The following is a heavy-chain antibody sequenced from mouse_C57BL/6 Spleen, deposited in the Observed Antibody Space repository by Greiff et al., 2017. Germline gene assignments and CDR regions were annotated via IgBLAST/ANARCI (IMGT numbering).Heavy chain of an antibody. V-gene: IGHV5-9-1*02. CDR3: TRDYYLYYAMDY. CDR1: GFTFSSYA. Sequence: EVKLVESGEGLVKPGGSLKLSCAASGFTFSSYAMPWVRQTPEKRLEWVAYISSGGDYIYYADTVKGRFTISRDNARNTLYLQMSSLRSEDTAMYCCTRDYYLYYAMDYWGQGTSVTGAS. CDR2: ISSGGDYI. J-gene: IGHJ4*01. D-gene: IGHD1-1*01.